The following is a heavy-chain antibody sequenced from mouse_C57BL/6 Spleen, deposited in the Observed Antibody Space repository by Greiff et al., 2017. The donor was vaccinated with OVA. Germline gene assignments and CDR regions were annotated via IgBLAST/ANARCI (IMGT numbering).Heavy chain of an antibody. D-gene: IGHD2-5*01. CDR2: ISSGGDYI. CDR1: GFTLRSYA. J-gene: IGHJ4*01. V-gene: IGHV5-9-1*02. Sequence: EVKLVASGEGLVKPGGSLKLSCAASGFTLRSYAMSCFRQTPAKRLLWFAYISSGGDYIHYADTVKGRFTISRDHARNTLYLQMSSLKSEDTAMYYCTRGGYYSNYEDAMDYWGKGTSVTVSS. CDR3: TRGGYYSNYEDAMDY.